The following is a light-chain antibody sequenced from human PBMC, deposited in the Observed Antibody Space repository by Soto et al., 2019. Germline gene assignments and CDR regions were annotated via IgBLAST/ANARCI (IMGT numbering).Light chain of an antibody. CDR1: SSDVGAYNY. V-gene: IGLV2-11*01. CDR3: CSYAGSYTWV. Sequence: QSALTQPRSVSGSPGQSVTISCTGTSSDVGAYNYVSWYQQHPGKPPKLMICDVSKRPSGVPDRFSGSKSGNAAYLTISGLQAEDEADYYCCSYAGSYTWVFGGGTKLTVL. J-gene: IGLJ3*02. CDR2: DVS.